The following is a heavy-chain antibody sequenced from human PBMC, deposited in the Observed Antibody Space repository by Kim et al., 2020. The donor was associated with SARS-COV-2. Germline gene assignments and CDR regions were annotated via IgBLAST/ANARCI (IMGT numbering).Heavy chain of an antibody. CDR2: ISWDGGST. Sequence: GGSLRLFCAASGFTFDDYTMHWVRQAPGKGLEWVSLISWDGGSTYYADSVKGRFTISRDNSKNSLYLQMNSLRTEDTALSYCAKAGYYDSSYYFDYWGQG. J-gene: IGHJ4*02. D-gene: IGHD3-22*01. CDR3: AKAGYYDSSYYFDY. V-gene: IGHV3-43*01. CDR1: GFTFDDYT.